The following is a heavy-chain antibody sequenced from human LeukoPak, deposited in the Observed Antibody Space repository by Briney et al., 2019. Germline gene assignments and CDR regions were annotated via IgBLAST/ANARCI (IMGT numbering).Heavy chain of an antibody. J-gene: IGHJ5*02. V-gene: IGHV3-30*18. Sequence: GRSLRLSCAASGFTFSSYGMHWVRQAPGKGLEGVAVISYDGSNKYYADSVKGRFTISRDNSKNTLYLQMNSLRAEDTAVYYCAKEYYINWFDPWGQGTLVTVSS. D-gene: IGHD3-10*01. CDR1: GFTFSSYG. CDR3: AKEYYINWFDP. CDR2: ISYDGSNK.